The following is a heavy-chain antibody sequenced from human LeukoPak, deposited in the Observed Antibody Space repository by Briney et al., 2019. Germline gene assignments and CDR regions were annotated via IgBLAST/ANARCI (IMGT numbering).Heavy chain of an antibody. Sequence: PGGSLRLSCAASGFTFSSYAMHWVRQAPGKGLEWVAAISYDGSNKKYADSVKGRFTISRDNSKNMLYLRMNSLRAEDRTVYYCARGVRIAVAGYIDYWGQGTLVTVSS. CDR2: ISYDGSNK. V-gene: IGHV3-30*04. CDR1: GFTFSSYA. J-gene: IGHJ4*02. CDR3: ARGVRIAVAGYIDY. D-gene: IGHD6-19*01.